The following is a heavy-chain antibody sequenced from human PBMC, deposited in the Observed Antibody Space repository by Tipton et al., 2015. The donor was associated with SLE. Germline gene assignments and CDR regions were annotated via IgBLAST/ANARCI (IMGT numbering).Heavy chain of an antibody. D-gene: IGHD4-11*01. J-gene: IGHJ5*02. Sequence: QLVQSGAEVKPSETLSLTCTVSGYSISSGYYWGWIRQPPGRGLECIGNIYHSGSTYYNPSLKSRVTISVDTSKNQFSLRLSSVTAADTAVYYCARGDTGTGWFDPWGQGILVTVSS. CDR3: ARGDTGTGWFDP. CDR1: GYSISSGYY. V-gene: IGHV4-38-2*02. CDR2: IYHSGST.